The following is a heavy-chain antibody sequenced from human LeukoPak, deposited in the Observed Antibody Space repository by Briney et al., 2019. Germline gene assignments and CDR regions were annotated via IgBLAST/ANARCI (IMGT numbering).Heavy chain of an antibody. CDR1: GFTFSSYW. V-gene: IGHV3-7*01. CDR2: IKQDGSEK. J-gene: IGHJ4*02. CDR3: ARVGPGGLQLERLFDY. D-gene: IGHD1-1*01. Sequence: GGSLRLSCAASGFTFSSYWMSWVRQAPGKGLEWVASIKQDGSEKYYVDSVKGRFTISRDNAKNSLYLQMNSLRAEDTAVYYCARVGPGGLQLERLFDYWGQGTLVTVSS.